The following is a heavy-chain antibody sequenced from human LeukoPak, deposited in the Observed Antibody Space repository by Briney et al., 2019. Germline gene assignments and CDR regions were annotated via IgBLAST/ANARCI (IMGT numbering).Heavy chain of an antibody. CDR3: ARHRYDSIAARPNWFDP. J-gene: IGHJ5*02. CDR2: INHSGNT. V-gene: IGHV4-34*01. Sequence: PSETLSLTCAVYGGSFSGYYWSWIRQPPAKGLEWIGEINHSGNTNYNPSLKSRVTISVDTSKNQFSLKLSSVTAADTAVYYCARHRYDSIAARPNWFDPWGQGTLVTVSS. CDR1: GGSFSGYY. D-gene: IGHD6-6*01.